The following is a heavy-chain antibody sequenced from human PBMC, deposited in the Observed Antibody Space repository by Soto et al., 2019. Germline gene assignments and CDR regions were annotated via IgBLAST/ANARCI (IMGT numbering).Heavy chain of an antibody. J-gene: IGHJ6*02. Sequence: QVQLVDSGGGLAKPGGSLRLSCAASGFTFSDHYMSWIRQAPGKGLEWISYINPSGSYTHYADSVKGRFTISRDNAENSLYLQMNSLRPEDTALYYCARGHHSMDVWGQGATVTVSS. V-gene: IGHV3-11*06. CDR1: GFTFSDHY. CDR3: ARGHHSMDV. CDR2: INPSGSYT.